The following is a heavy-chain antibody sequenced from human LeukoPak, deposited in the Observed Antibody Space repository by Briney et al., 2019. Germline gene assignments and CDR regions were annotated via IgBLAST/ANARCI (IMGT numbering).Heavy chain of an antibody. CDR1: GYSFTSYW. V-gene: IGHV5-51*01. CDR2: IYPGDSDT. CDR3: ARQKEGRYCSSTSCQRGNWFDP. J-gene: IGHJ5*02. D-gene: IGHD2-2*01. Sequence: GESLKTSCKGSGYSFTSYWIGWVRQMPGKGLEWMGIIYPGDSDTRYSPSFQGQVTISADKSISTAYLQWSSLKASDTAMYYCARQKEGRYCSSTSCQRGNWFDPWGQGTLVTVSS.